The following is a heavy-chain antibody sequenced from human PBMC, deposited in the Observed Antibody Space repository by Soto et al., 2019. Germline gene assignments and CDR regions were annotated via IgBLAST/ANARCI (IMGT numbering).Heavy chain of an antibody. D-gene: IGHD3-10*02. CDR1: GFIFSNNG. Sequence: QVQLVESGGGVVQPGRSLRLSCVGSGFIFSNNGMHWVRQAPGKGLEWVAFMSYGGSEKFYGDSVKGRFTTSRDNSERTLYLHMSSLRGDDTAVYYCAIVRVQDSSPDHWGQGTQVTVSS. CDR3: AIVRVQDSSPDH. J-gene: IGHJ4*02. CDR2: MSYGGSEK. V-gene: IGHV3-30*03.